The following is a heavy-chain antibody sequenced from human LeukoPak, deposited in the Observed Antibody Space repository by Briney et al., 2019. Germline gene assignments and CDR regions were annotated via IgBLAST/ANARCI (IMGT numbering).Heavy chain of an antibody. CDR1: GFTFSSYI. CDR3: ARAITMIVRAGDY. J-gene: IGHJ4*02. CDR2: ISSGSSTI. D-gene: IGHD3-22*01. Sequence: GGSLRLSCTASGFTFSSYIMNWVRQAPGKVLEGVSYISSGSSTIYYADAVKGRFTISRDNDKNSLYLQMHSLTAEDTAVYFCARAITMIVRAGDYWGQGTLVTVSS. V-gene: IGHV3-48*04.